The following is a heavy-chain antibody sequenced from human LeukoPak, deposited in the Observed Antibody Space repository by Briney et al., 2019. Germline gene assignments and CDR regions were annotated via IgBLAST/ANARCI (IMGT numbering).Heavy chain of an antibody. CDR3: ARHISGAATLD. J-gene: IGHJ4*02. CDR2: IYYTGST. CDR1: GGSMTNYY. Sequence: SETLSLTYTVSGGSMTNYYGSWIRQPPGKGLEWIAYIYYTGSTYYNPSLKSRVTMSVDTSKNQFSLRLSSVTAADTAVYYCARHISGAATLDWGQGTLVTVFS. D-gene: IGHD3-3*02. V-gene: IGHV4-59*08.